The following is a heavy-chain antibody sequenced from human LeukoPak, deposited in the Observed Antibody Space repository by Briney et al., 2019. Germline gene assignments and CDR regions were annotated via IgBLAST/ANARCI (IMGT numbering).Heavy chain of an antibody. D-gene: IGHD6-13*01. Sequence: PSETLSLTCTVSGGSISSYYWSWIRQPPGKGLEWIGYIYYSGSTNYNPSLKSRVTISVDTSKNQFSLKLSSVTAADTAVYYCARHSPAARLVLGYWGQGTLVTVSS. J-gene: IGHJ4*02. CDR1: GGSISSYY. V-gene: IGHV4-59*08. CDR2: IYYSGST. CDR3: ARHSPAARLVLGY.